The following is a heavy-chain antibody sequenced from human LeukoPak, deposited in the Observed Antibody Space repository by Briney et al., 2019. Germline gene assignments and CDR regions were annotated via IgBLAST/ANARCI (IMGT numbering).Heavy chain of an antibody. V-gene: IGHV3-30*03. D-gene: IGHD3-10*01. J-gene: IGHJ4*02. CDR1: GFPFSSYG. CDR3: AGSWFYRDYFEY. CDR2: LSYDGSNE. Sequence: GRSLRPSCAASGFPFSSYGMHWVRQAPGKGLEWVAVLSYDGSNEYYADSVKGRFTISRDNSKNTLYLQMNSLRVEDTAVYYCAGSWFYRDYFEYWGQGTLVTVSS.